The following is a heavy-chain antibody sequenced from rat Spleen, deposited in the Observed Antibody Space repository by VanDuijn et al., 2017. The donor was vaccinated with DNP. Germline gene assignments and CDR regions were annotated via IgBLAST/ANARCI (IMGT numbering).Heavy chain of an antibody. J-gene: IGHJ4*01. V-gene: IGHV5-31*01. CDR1: RFTFNSYW. D-gene: IGHD1-4*01. CDR3: ATETTRVPMDV. CDR2: VTSSGGST. Sequence: EVQLVESGGDLVQPGRSLKLSCVASRFTFNSYWMAWIRQVPGKGLEWVASVTSSGGSTYYPDSVKGRFIISRDNARNTLYLQRDSLRSEDTATYYCATETTRVPMDVWGQGTSVTVSS.